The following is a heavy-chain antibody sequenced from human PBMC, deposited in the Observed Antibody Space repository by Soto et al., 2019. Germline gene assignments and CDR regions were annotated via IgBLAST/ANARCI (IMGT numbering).Heavy chain of an antibody. J-gene: IGHJ4*02. CDR2: ISYDGSNK. V-gene: IGHV3-30-3*01. CDR3: ARDRIRAAAGYFDY. CDR1: GFTFSSYA. D-gene: IGHD6-13*01. Sequence: PGGSLRLSCAASGFTFSSYAMHWVRQAPGKGLEWVAVISYDGSNKYYADSVKGRFTISRDNSKNTLYLQMNSLRAEDTAVYYCARDRIRAAAGYFDYWGQGTLVTVSS.